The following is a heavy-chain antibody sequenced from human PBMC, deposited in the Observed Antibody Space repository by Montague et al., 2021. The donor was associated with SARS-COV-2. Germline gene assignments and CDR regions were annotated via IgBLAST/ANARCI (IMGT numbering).Heavy chain of an antibody. D-gene: IGHD3-10*01. CDR1: GGSISSSSYY. CDR3: ASERIYGSGSYYTPFLLVGY. J-gene: IGHJ4*02. V-gene: IGHV4-39*01. CDR2: IYYSGST. Sequence: SETLSLTCTVSGGSISSSSYYWGWIRQPPGEGLEWIGSIYYSGSTYYNPSLKSRVTISVDTSKNQFSLKLSSVTAADTAVYYCASERIYGSGSYYTPFLLVGYWGQGTLVTVSS.